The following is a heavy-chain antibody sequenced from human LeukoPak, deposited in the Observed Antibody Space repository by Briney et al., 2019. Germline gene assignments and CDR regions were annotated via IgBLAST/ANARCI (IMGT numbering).Heavy chain of an antibody. CDR2: ISSSTSYI. V-gene: IGHV3-21*01. D-gene: IGHD2-8*01. J-gene: IGHJ3*02. Sequence: KPGGSLRLSCAASGFPFSRYSMNWVRQAPGKGLEWVSFISSSTSYISYADSVKGRFTISRDNAKSSLWLQMNILRAEDTAVYYCARATNGRFDIWGQGTMVTVSS. CDR3: ARATNGRFDI. CDR1: GFPFSRYS.